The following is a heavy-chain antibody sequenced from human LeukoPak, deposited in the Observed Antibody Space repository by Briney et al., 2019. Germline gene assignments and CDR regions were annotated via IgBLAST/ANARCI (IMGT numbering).Heavy chain of an antibody. V-gene: IGHV3-74*01. J-gene: IGHJ4*02. CDR1: GFTFSSYW. CDR3: VRGELHPDYYFDY. D-gene: IGHD1-26*01. Sequence: PGGSLRLSCAASGFTFSSYWMHWVRQAPGKGLVWVSRISSDGSSTNYADSVKGRFTISRDNAKNTLYLQMNSLRAEDTAVYYCVRGELHPDYYFDYWGQGTLVTVSS. CDR2: ISSDGSST.